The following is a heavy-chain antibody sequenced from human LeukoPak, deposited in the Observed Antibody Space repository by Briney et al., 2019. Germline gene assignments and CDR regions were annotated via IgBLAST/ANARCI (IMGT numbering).Heavy chain of an antibody. Sequence: GGSLRLSCAASGFTFSNNAMSWVRQAPGKGLEWVSAISGSGGSTYYADSVKGRFTISRDNSKNSLYLQMNSLRAEDTAVYYCARNNVRWFDPWGQGTLVTVSS. J-gene: IGHJ5*02. V-gene: IGHV3-23*01. CDR3: ARNNVRWFDP. CDR2: ISGSGGST. CDR1: GFTFSNNA. D-gene: IGHD1-14*01.